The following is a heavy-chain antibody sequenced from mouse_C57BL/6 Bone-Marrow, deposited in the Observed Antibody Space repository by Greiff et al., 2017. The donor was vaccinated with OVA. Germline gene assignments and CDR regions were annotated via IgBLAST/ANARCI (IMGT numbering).Heavy chain of an antibody. CDR2: IDPSDSYT. J-gene: IGHJ2*01. V-gene: IGHV1-50*01. Sequence: VQLQQPGAELVKPGASVKLSCKASGYTFTSYWKHWVKQRPGQGLEWIGEIDPSDSYTNYNQKFKGKATLTVDTSSSIAYMQLSSLTSEDSAVYYCAREGTTVEVLHWGQGTTLTVSS. CDR1: GYTFTSYW. CDR3: AREGTTVEVLH. D-gene: IGHD1-1*01.